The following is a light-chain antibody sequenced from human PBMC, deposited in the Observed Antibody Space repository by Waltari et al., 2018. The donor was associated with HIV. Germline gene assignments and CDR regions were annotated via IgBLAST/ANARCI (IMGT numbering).Light chain of an antibody. Sequence: EIVLTQSPDFQSVTPKEQVTITCRASQSIGSSLHWFQQKPGQSPKLLIKYASQSLSGVPSMFSGSGSGTDFTLTINSLEVEDAATYYCHQSSRLPWTFGQGTKVEIE. CDR3: HQSSRLPWT. V-gene: IGKV6-21*01. CDR1: QSIGSS. J-gene: IGKJ1*01. CDR2: YAS.